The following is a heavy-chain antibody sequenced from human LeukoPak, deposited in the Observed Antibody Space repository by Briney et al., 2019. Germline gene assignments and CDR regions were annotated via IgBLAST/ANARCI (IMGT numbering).Heavy chain of an antibody. CDR2: ISGSGGST. D-gene: IGHD4-17*01. CDR3: AKLGRLYGDPNFPSSRVSTYYFDY. V-gene: IGHV3-23*01. Sequence: PGGSLRLSCAASGFTFSSYAMSWVRQAPGKGLEWVSAISGSGGSTYYADSVKGRFTISRDNSKNTLYLQMNSLRAEDTAVYYCAKLGRLYGDPNFPSSRVSTYYFDYWGQGTLVTVSS. CDR1: GFTFSSYA. J-gene: IGHJ4*02.